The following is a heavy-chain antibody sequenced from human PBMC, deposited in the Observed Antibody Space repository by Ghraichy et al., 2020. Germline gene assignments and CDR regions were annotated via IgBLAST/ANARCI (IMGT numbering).Heavy chain of an antibody. CDR2: IYYSGST. V-gene: IGHV4-59*01. CDR1: SNSINSYY. CDR3: ARDSPRIHLRAFDI. D-gene: IGHD2-15*01. Sequence: SETLSLTCTVSSNSINSYYWSWIRQPPGKGLEWIASIYYSGSTNYSPALKSRVTISVNTSKNQFSLKLNSVTAADTAIYYCARDSPRIHLRAFDIWGQGTMVTVSS. J-gene: IGHJ3*02.